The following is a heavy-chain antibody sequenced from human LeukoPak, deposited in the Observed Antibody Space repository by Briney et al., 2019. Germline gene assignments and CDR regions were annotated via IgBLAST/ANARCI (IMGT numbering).Heavy chain of an antibody. CDR3: ARMANYYYDSSGYPHIDY. CDR1: GGSFSGYY. CDR2: INHSGST. Sequence: SETLSLTCAVYGGSFSGYYWSWIRQPPGKGLEWIGEINHSGSTNYNPSLKSRVTISVDTSKNQFSLKLSSVTAADTAVYYCARMANYYYDSSGYPHIDYWGQGTLVTVSS. J-gene: IGHJ4*02. V-gene: IGHV4-34*01. D-gene: IGHD3-22*01.